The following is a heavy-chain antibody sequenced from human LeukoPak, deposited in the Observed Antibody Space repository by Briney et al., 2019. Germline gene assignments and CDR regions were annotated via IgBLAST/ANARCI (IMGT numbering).Heavy chain of an antibody. Sequence: PGGSLRLSCAASGFTFSSYGMHWVRQAPGKGLEWVAVISYDGSNKYYADSVKGRFTISRDNSKNTLYLQMNSLRAEDTAVYYCAKPIVVVIALTAFDYWGQGTLVTVSS. D-gene: IGHD2-21*01. V-gene: IGHV3-30*18. CDR3: AKPIVVVIALTAFDY. CDR1: GFTFSSYG. J-gene: IGHJ4*02. CDR2: ISYDGSNK.